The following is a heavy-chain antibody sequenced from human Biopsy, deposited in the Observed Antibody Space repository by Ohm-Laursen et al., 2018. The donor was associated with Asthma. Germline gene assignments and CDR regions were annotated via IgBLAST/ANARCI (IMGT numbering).Heavy chain of an antibody. CDR1: GFAVSRDY. V-gene: IGHV3-53*01. CDR2: IYSGGTS. Sequence: PRLSCAASGFAVSRDYMFWVRQAPGKGLEWVSVIYSGGTSHTADSVRGRFTISRDYSKNTLYLQMHSLRAEDTAVYYCARGDSSNWSHYYFDYWSQGTLVTVSS. CDR3: ARGDSSNWSHYYFDY. J-gene: IGHJ4*02. D-gene: IGHD3-22*01.